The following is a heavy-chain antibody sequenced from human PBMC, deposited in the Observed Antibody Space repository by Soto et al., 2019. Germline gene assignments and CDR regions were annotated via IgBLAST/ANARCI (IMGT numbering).Heavy chain of an antibody. CDR1: GFTFSSYA. D-gene: IGHD3-3*01. CDR3: ARGYEWSPDY. CDR2: ISYDGSNK. Sequence: QVQLVESGGGVVQPGRSLRLSCAASGFTFSSYAMHWVRQAPGKGLEWVAVISYDGSNKYYADSVKGRFTISRDNSKNTLYLQMNSLRAEDTAVSYCARGYEWSPDYWGQGTLVTVSS. V-gene: IGHV3-30-3*01. J-gene: IGHJ4*02.